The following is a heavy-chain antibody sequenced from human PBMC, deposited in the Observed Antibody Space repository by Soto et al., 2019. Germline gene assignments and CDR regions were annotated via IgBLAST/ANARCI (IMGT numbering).Heavy chain of an antibody. J-gene: IGHJ4*02. V-gene: IGHV1-18*04. Sequence: QVQLVQSGAEVKKPGASVKVSCKASGYTFTSYGISWVRQAPGQGLEWMGWISAYNGNTNYAQKLQGRVTMTTDTFTSTAYMEPRSLRSDDTAVYYCARESGGGGYSYGLYYFDYWGQGTLVTVSS. D-gene: IGHD5-18*01. CDR2: ISAYNGNT. CDR3: ARESGGGGYSYGLYYFDY. CDR1: GYTFTSYG.